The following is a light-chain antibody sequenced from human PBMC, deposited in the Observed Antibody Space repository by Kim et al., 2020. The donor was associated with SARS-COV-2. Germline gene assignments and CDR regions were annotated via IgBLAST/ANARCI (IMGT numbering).Light chain of an antibody. Sequence: SAQWGDRVTITCRASQGINSWLAWYQQKPGKAPKLLVYKASTLESGVPSRFRGSGSGTEFTLTISSLQPEDFATYYCHQYKTYSFGPGTKVDIK. J-gene: IGKJ3*01. CDR3: HQYKTYS. V-gene: IGKV1-5*03. CDR2: KAS. CDR1: QGINSW.